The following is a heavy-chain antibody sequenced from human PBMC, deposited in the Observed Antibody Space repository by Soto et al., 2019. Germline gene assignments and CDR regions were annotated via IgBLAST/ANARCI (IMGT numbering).Heavy chain of an antibody. J-gene: IGHJ4*01. V-gene: IGHV3-21*01. CDR3: VREGTYYDNLTGYYQHDFDC. CDR2: ISSSGSYI. Sequence: PGGSLRLSCAASGFTFSSYSMTWVRQAPGKGLEWVSSISSSGSYIHYADSVKGRFTISRDNAKNSLYLQMNSLRAEDTAVYYCVREGTYYDNLTGYYQHDFDCWGHGALVTVSS. CDR1: GFTFSSYS. D-gene: IGHD3-9*01.